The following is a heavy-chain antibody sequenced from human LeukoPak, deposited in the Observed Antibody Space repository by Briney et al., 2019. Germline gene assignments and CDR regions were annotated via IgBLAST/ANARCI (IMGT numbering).Heavy chain of an antibody. J-gene: IGHJ6*02. CDR1: GGSISSGGYY. Sequence: SETLSLTCTVSGGSISSGGYYWSWIRQHTGKGLEWLGYINYSGSTDYNPSLKSRVTVSVDTSKNQFSLKLSSVTAADTAVYYCARADLYSSSWYVDYYYGMDVWGQGTTVTVSS. D-gene: IGHD6-13*01. CDR2: INYSGST. CDR3: ARADLYSSSWYVDYYYGMDV. V-gene: IGHV4-31*03.